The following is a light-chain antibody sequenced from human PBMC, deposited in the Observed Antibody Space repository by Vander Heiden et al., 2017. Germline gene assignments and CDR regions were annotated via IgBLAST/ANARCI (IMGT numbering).Light chain of an antibody. CDR1: QSISSW. V-gene: IGKV1-5*01. Sequence: DNQMTQFPSTLSASVGDRVTITCRASQSISSWLAWYQQKTEKAPKLLIYDASSLESGVPSRFGGSGSGTEFTLTISSLQPDDFATYYGQQYTAFGQGTKVEIK. CDR3: QQYTA. CDR2: DAS. J-gene: IGKJ1*01.